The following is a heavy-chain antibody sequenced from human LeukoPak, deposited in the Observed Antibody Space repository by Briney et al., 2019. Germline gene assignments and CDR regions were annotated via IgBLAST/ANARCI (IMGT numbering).Heavy chain of an antibody. Sequence: GGSLRLSCAASGFSFSNYAMSWVRQAPGKGLEWVSGISGSGGSTYYADSGKGRFTISRDNSKNTLYLQMNSLRAEDTAVYYCAKDKTMGYYGSGSFCFDYWGQGTLVTVSS. V-gene: IGHV3-23*01. D-gene: IGHD3-10*01. J-gene: IGHJ4*02. CDR2: ISGSGGST. CDR3: AKDKTMGYYGSGSFCFDY. CDR1: GFSFSNYA.